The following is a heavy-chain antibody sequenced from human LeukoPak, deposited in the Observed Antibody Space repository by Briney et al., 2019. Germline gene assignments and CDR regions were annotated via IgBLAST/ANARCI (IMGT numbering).Heavy chain of an antibody. CDR2: SYTGGSA. V-gene: IGHV3-53*01. J-gene: IGHJ4*02. CDR3: ARSSGGKGGPGIRYFDY. CDR1: GFNVSSNY. D-gene: IGHD4-23*01. Sequence: GGSLRLSCAASGFNVSSNYIHWVRQAPGKGLEWISVSYTGGSAYYAESVKGRFTISRDNFKNSFYLQMKSLSAGDTAVYYCARSSGGKGGPGIRYFDYWGQGTLVTVSS.